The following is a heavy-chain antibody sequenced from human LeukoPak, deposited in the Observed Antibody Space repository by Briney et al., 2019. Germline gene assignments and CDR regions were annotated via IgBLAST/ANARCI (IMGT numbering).Heavy chain of an antibody. Sequence: RASVKVSCKASGYTFTGYYMHWVRQAPGQGLEWMGWINPNSGGTNYAQKFQGRVTKTRDTSISTAYMELSRLRSDDTAVYYCARGSQLYDFWSGSFYYYYYGMDVWGQGTTVTVSS. CDR3: ARGSQLYDFWSGSFYYYYYGMDV. V-gene: IGHV1-2*02. CDR1: GYTFTGYY. D-gene: IGHD3-3*01. CDR2: INPNSGGT. J-gene: IGHJ6*02.